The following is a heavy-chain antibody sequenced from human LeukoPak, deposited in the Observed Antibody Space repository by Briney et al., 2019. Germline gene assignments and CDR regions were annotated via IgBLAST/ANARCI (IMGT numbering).Heavy chain of an antibody. V-gene: IGHV1-2*06. CDR2: INPNSGGT. D-gene: IGHD2-2*01. Sequence: PGASVKVSCKASGYTFTGYYMHWVRQAPGQGLEWMGRINPNSGGTNYAQKFQGRVTMTRDTSISTAYMELSRLRSDDTAVYYCARDYCSSTSCLSDYWGQGTLVTVSS. CDR1: GYTFTGYY. CDR3: ARDYCSSTSCLSDY. J-gene: IGHJ4*02.